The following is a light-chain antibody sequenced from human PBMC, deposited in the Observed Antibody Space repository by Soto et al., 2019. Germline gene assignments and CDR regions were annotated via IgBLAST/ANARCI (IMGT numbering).Light chain of an antibody. CDR2: DVS. J-gene: IGLJ1*01. V-gene: IGLV2-14*03. Sequence: SVLTQPASVSGAPGQSITISCTGTDSDVGGFNYVSWYQQYPGKAPKLMIYDVSDRPSGVSNRFSGSKSGNTASLNISGLQAEDEADYYCSSYTAYTTYVFGTGTKVTVL. CDR3: SSYTAYTTYV. CDR1: DSDVGGFNY.